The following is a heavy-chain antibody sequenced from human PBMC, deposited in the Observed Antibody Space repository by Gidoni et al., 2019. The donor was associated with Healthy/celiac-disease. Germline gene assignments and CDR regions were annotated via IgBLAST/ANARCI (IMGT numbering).Heavy chain of an antibody. D-gene: IGHD2-2*01. J-gene: IGHJ2*01. V-gene: IGHV4-59*01. Sequence: QVQLQESGPGLVKPSETLSLTCTVSGGTIRSYYWRWIRQPPGKGLEWIGYIYYRGSTNYNPSRKSRVTISVDTSKNQFSLNLSSVTAADTAVYYCARGYCSSTSCYVGSGWYFDLWGRGTLVTVSS. CDR3: ARGYCSSTSCYVGSGWYFDL. CDR2: IYYRGST. CDR1: GGTIRSYY.